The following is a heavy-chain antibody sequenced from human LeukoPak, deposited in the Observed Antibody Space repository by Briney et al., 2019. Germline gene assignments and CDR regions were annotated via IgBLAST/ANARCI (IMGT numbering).Heavy chain of an antibody. Sequence: GGSLRLSCASSGITFSSYTMNWVRQAPGKGLEWVSSVSTSGNYIYYADSVKGRFTISRDNAKNSVYLQMDSLRAEDTAVYYCARDYYCSGGSCYSPDYDYWGQGTQVTVSS. CDR1: GITFSSYT. D-gene: IGHD2-15*01. V-gene: IGHV3-21*01. CDR2: VSTSGNYI. CDR3: ARDYYCSGGSCYSPDYDY. J-gene: IGHJ4*02.